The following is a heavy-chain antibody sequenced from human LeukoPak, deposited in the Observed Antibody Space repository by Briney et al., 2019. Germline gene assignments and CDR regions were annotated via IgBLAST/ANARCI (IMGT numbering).Heavy chain of an antibody. CDR2: IYDSGSS. J-gene: IGHJ4*02. CDR3: ARVPDTTMVCFDY. CDR1: GASISRYF. D-gene: IGHD5-18*01. Sequence: PSETPSLTCAVSGASISRYFWSWIRQPPGKGLEWIGYIYDSGSSKYNPSLESRVTISLDTSKNQFSLKLTFVTAADTAVYYCARVPDTTMVCFDYWGQGTLVTVSS. V-gene: IGHV4-59*01.